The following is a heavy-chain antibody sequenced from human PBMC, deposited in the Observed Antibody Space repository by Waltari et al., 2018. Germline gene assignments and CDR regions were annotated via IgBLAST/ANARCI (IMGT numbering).Heavy chain of an antibody. CDR3: ARIDYGDSLDVGYYFDY. CDR2: IYYSGST. V-gene: IGHV4-30-4*08. CDR1: GGSISSGDYY. J-gene: IGHJ4*02. D-gene: IGHD4-17*01. Sequence: QVQLQESGPGLVKPSQTLSLTCTVSGGSISSGDYYWSWIRQPPGKGLEWIGYIYYSGSTYYNPSLKSRVTISVDTSKNQFSLKLSSVTAADTAVYYCARIDYGDSLDVGYYFDYWGQGTLVTVSS.